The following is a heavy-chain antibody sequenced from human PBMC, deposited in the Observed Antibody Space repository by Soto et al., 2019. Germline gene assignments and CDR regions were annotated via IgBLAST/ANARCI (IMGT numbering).Heavy chain of an antibody. D-gene: IGHD3-10*01. J-gene: IGHJ4*02. CDR3: AREKGFGELSIDY. CDR1: GGSVSDYY. V-gene: IGHV4-59*02. Sequence: PSETLSLTCTVSGGSVSDYYWSWIRQPPGSGMEWIGYMSDSASTSYNSSLKSRVTMSVDRSKNQFSLKLSSVTAADTAVYYCAREKGFGELSIDYWGQGILVTVYS. CDR2: MSDSAST.